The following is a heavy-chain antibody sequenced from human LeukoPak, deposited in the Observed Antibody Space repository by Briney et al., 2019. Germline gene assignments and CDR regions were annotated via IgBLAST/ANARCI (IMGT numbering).Heavy chain of an antibody. CDR2: VDHSGGT. J-gene: IGHJ4*02. CDR3: ARGYGDYNY. CDR1: GYSLSSGYY. Sequence: SETLSLTCTVSGYSLSSGYYWGWIRQPPGKGLEWIGSVDHSGGTYYNPSLKSRVTISVDTSKNQFSLKLSSVTAADTAVYYCARGYGDYNYWGQGTLVTVSS. V-gene: IGHV4-38-2*02. D-gene: IGHD4-17*01.